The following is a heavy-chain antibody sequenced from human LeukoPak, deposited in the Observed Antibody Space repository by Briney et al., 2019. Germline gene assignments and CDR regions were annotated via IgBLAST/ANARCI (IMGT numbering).Heavy chain of an antibody. CDR1: GYTLTELS. CDR2: FDPEDGET. J-gene: IGHJ4*02. Sequence: ASVKVSCTVSGYTLTELSMHWVRQAPGKGLEWMGGFDPEDGETIYAQKFQGRVTMTEDTSTDTAYMELSSLRSEDTAVYYCATDTPMYYYGSGSYHSYWGQGTLVTVSS. D-gene: IGHD3-10*01. CDR3: ATDTPMYYYGSGSYHSY. V-gene: IGHV1-24*01.